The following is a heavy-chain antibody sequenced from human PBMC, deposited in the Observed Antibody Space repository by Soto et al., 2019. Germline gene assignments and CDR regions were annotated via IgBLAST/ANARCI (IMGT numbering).Heavy chain of an antibody. CDR3: ARTAARFPAPFDY. Sequence: PSETLSLTCTVSGGSVSNSNYYWGWIRQSPGKGLEWIGRIYTSGITNYNPSLMNRVTLSVDTSKNQFSLKLTSVTAADTAVYYCARTAARFPAPFDYWGPGTLVTVSS. J-gene: IGHJ4*02. CDR2: IYTSGIT. V-gene: IGHV4-39*07. D-gene: IGHD2-21*01. CDR1: GGSVSNSNYY.